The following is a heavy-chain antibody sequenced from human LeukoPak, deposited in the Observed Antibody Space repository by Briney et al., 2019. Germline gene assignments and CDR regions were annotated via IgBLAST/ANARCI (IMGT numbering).Heavy chain of an antibody. D-gene: IGHD3-16*01. V-gene: IGHV3-23*01. CDR3: AKWGYYYYGMDV. J-gene: IGHJ6*04. CDR1: GFTFSSYA. Sequence: GGSLRLSCAASGFTFSSYAMSWVRQAPGKGLEWASAISGSGGSTYYADSVKGRFTISRDNSKNTLYLQMNSLRAEDTAVYYCAKWGYYYYGMDVWGKGTTVTVSS. CDR2: ISGSGGST.